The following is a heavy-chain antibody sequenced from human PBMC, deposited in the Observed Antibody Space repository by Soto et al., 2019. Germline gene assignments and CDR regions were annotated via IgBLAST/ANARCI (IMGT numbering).Heavy chain of an antibody. CDR1: GGSISSGGYS. CDR3: ARDYCSGGSCYGGFDP. CDR2: IYHSGST. D-gene: IGHD2-15*01. Sequence: SETLSLTCAVSGGSISSGGYSWSWIRQPPGKGLEWIGYIYHSGSTNYNPSLKSRVAISVDTSKNQFSLKLSSVTAEDTAVYYCARDYCSGGSCYGGFDPWGQGTLVTVSS. V-gene: IGHV4-61*08. J-gene: IGHJ5*02.